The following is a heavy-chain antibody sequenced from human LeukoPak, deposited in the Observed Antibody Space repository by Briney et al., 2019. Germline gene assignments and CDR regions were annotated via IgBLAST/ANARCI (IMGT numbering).Heavy chain of an antibody. V-gene: IGHV4-59*08. CDR3: ARQSIAAAGVPFDY. Sequence: SETLSLTCTVSGGSISSYYWSWIRQPPGKGLEWIGYIYYSGSTYYNPSLKSRVTISVDTSKNQFSLKLSFVTAADTAVYYCARQSIAAAGVPFDYWGQGTLVTVSS. CDR2: IYYSGST. CDR1: GGSISSYY. J-gene: IGHJ4*02. D-gene: IGHD6-13*01.